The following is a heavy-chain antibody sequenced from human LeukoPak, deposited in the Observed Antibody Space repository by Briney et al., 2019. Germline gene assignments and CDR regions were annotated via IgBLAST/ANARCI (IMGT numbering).Heavy chain of an antibody. Sequence: PSETLSLACTVSGGSISSYYWSWIRQPPGKGLEWIGYIYYSGSTNYNPSLQSRVTISVDTSKNQFSLKLSSVTAADTAVYYCASLTASGWYNYYSNYWGQGTLVTVSS. J-gene: IGHJ4*02. CDR3: ASLTASGWYNYYSNY. D-gene: IGHD6-19*01. CDR1: GGSISSYY. V-gene: IGHV4-59*08. CDR2: IYYSGST.